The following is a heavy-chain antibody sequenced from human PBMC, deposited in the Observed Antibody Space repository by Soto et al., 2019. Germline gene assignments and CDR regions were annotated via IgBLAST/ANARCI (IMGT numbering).Heavy chain of an antibody. D-gene: IGHD3-10*01. J-gene: IGHJ6*03. CDR2: IYYSENT. Sequence: PSETLSLTCTVSGGSISSSSNHWGWIRQPPGKRLEWIGYIYYSENTYYNPSLKSRVTISVDTSKNQFSLRLSSVTAADTAVYYCARLTRYYYGSASRNYYYYYYMDVWGKGTTVTVSS. CDR3: ARLTRYYYGSASRNYYYYYYMDV. V-gene: IGHV4-39*01. CDR1: GGSISSSSNH.